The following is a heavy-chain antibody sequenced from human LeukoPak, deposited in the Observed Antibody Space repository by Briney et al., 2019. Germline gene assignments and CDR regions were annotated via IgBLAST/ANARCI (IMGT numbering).Heavy chain of an antibody. CDR2: ISSSGSAI. D-gene: IGHD3-22*01. J-gene: IGHJ1*01. V-gene: IGHV3-48*03. CDR1: GFTFSDYE. Sequence: PGGSLRLSCAASGFTFSDYEMNWVRQAPGKGLEWVSYISSSGSAIYYAGSVRGRFTISRDNAKNTLSLQMNSLRAEDTGVYYCARAPSEIGGYYPEYFRHWGQGTLVTVSS. CDR3: ARAPSEIGGYYPEYFRH.